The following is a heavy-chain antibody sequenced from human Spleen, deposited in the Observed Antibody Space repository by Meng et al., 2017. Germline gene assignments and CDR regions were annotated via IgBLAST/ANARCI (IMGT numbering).Heavy chain of an antibody. CDR2: IYAGSGNT. Sequence: QVQLVQSGAEVKKPGASVKVPCKASGYTFTGYAIHWVRQAPGQRLEWLGWIYAGSGNTKYSEKFQGRVTITRDTSASTAYMELSSLRSEDTAVYYCGRSNDIHCFDPWGQGTLVTVSS. CDR3: GRSNDIHCFDP. D-gene: IGHD2-8*01. J-gene: IGHJ5*02. CDR1: GYTFTGYA. V-gene: IGHV1-3*01.